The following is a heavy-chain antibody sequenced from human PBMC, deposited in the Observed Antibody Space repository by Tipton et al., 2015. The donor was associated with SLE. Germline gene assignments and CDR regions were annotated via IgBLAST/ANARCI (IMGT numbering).Heavy chain of an antibody. CDR3: ARLRISGVLTGSYEYGMDV. CDR2: INHSGSS. D-gene: IGHD3-3*01. J-gene: IGHJ6*02. Sequence: TLFLTCVVHGGSFSGYYWSWIRQPPGKGLEWIGEINHSGSSNSNPPLKSRVTMSVDTSKNQFSLNLTSVTAADTAVYYCARLRISGVLTGSYEYGMDVWGQGTAVTVSS. CDR1: GGSFSGYY. V-gene: IGHV4-34*01.